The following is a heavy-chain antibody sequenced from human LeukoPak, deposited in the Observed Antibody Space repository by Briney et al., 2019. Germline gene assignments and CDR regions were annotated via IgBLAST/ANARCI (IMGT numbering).Heavy chain of an antibody. CDR2: IRSKAYGGTA. V-gene: IGHV3-49*03. CDR1: GFTFGNYA. CDR3: AREGGSGWSFDY. D-gene: IGHD6-19*01. J-gene: IGHJ4*02. Sequence: PGRSLRLSCTASGFTFGNYAMSWFRQAPGKGLEYIGFIRSKAYGGTAEYAASVKGRFTISRDDSKSIAYLQMNSLKPEDTAMYYWAREGGSGWSFDYWGQGTLVTVSS.